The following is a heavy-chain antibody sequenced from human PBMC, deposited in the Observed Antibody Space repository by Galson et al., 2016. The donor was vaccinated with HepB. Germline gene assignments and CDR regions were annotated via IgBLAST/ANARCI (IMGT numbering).Heavy chain of an antibody. D-gene: IGHD4-23*01. V-gene: IGHV3-33*01. CDR1: GFTFNSYD. Sequence: SLRLSCAASGFTFNSYDMHWVRQSPGKGLECVALIWYDGSKISYADSVKGRFTISRDDPKNTLYLQMNNLKPEDTGIYYCARQRLRWFSYLDSWGQGALVTVSS. CDR2: IWYDGSKI. CDR3: ARQRLRWFSYLDS. J-gene: IGHJ4*02.